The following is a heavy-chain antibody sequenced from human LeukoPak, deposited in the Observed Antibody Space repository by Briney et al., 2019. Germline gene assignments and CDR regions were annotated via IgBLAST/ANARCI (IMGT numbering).Heavy chain of an antibody. CDR1: GGSISSYY. CDR3: ARGTVGSVWGYFDY. J-gene: IGHJ4*02. D-gene: IGHD3-16*01. Sequence: SETLSLTCTVSGGSISSYYWSWIRQPAGKGLEWIGRIYTSGSTNYNPSLKSRVTMSVDTSKNQFSLKLSSVTAADTAVYYCARGTVGSVWGYFDYWGQGTLVTVSS. CDR2: IYTSGST. V-gene: IGHV4-4*07.